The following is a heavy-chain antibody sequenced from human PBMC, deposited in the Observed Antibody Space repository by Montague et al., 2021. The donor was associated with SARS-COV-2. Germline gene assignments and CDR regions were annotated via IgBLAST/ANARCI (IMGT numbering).Heavy chain of an antibody. J-gene: IGHJ4*02. CDR2: IETDGTAT. V-gene: IGHV3-74*01. D-gene: IGHD1-1*01. CDR1: GFTFRTCW. CDR3: ARGGPGTGMDY. Sequence: YLRLSCAASGFTFRTCWMHWVRQAPGKGLVWVSRIETDGTATTYADSVKGRFTISRDNAKNTLYLQMDSLRAEDTAVYYCARGGPGTGMDYWGQGSLVTVSS.